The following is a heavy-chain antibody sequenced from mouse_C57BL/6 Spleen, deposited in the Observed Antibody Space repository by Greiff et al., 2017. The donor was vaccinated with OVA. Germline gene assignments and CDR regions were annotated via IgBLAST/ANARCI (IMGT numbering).Heavy chain of an antibody. J-gene: IGHJ3*01. CDR2: ISDGGSYT. CDR1: GFTFSSYA. D-gene: IGHD2-2*01. CDR3: ARDSDGYDWAWFAY. V-gene: IGHV5-4*01. Sequence: DVKLVESGGGLVKPGGSLKLSCAASGFTFSSYAMSWVRQTPEKRLEWVATISDGGSYTYYPDNVKGRFTISRDNAKNNLYLQMSHLKSEDTAMYYCARDSDGYDWAWFAYWGQGTLVTVSA.